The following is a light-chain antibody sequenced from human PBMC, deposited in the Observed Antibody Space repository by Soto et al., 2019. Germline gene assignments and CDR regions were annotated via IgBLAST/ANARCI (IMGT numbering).Light chain of an antibody. CDR3: QQYGSPPFT. V-gene: IGKV3-20*01. CDR1: HSVINNY. J-gene: IGKJ3*01. CDR2: GAS. Sequence: EIVLTQSPGTLSLSPGERATLSCRASHSVINNYLAWFQQKPGQAPRLLIFGASSRATGIPGRFSGSGSGTDFTLTISRLEPEDFAVYYCQQYGSPPFTFGTGTKVDMK.